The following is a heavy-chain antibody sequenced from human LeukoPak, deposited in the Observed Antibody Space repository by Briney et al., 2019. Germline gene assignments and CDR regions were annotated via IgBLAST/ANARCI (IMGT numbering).Heavy chain of an antibody. Sequence: SGTLSLTCSVSGYSIDNGYYWAWIRQPPGKGLEWIGSIYHSGSAYYNPSLKSRVTMSVDTSKNQFSLKLSSVTAADTAVYYCARHQGYDYVWGSAGYFDYWGQGTLVTVSS. V-gene: IGHV4-38-2*02. CDR3: ARHQGYDYVWGSAGYFDY. CDR1: GYSIDNGYY. CDR2: IYHSGSA. D-gene: IGHD3-16*01. J-gene: IGHJ4*02.